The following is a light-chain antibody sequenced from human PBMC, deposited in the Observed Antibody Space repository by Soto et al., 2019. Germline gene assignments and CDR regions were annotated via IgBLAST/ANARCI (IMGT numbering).Light chain of an antibody. V-gene: IGKV3-15*01. Sequence: EIVMTQFPATLSVSPGERATLSCRASQSVNSNLVWYQQKPGQPPRLLIYGASTRATGIPARFSGSGSGTEFTLTINSLQSEDFAVYYSQQYNNWVTFGGGTKVEI. CDR1: QSVNSN. CDR2: GAS. CDR3: QQYNNWVT. J-gene: IGKJ4*01.